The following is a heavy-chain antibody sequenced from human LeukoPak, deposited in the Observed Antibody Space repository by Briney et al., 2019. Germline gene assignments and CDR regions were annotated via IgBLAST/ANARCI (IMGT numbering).Heavy chain of an antibody. D-gene: IGHD2-8*02. CDR1: GGSISSGDYY. Sequence: PSQTLSLTCTVSGGSISSGDYYWSWIRQPPGKGLEWIGYIYYSGSTYYNPSLKSRVTISVDTSKNQFSLKLSSVTAADTAVYYCAKLAVGGSDFDYWGQGTLVTVSS. V-gene: IGHV4-30-4*08. CDR3: AKLAVGGSDFDY. J-gene: IGHJ4*02. CDR2: IYYSGST.